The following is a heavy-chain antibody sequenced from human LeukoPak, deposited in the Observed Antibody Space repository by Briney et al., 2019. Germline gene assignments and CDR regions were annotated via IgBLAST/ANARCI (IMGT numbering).Heavy chain of an antibody. Sequence: PGGSLRLSCAASGFTVGSNYMSWVRQAPGKGLEWVSVIYTGGNTYYADSVKGRFTISRDNSKNTLYLQMNNLRADDTAVYYCARDKGSGMLPFDYWGQGTRVTVSS. CDR2: IYTGGNT. CDR1: GFTVGSNY. V-gene: IGHV3-53*01. D-gene: IGHD1-1*01. CDR3: ARDKGSGMLPFDY. J-gene: IGHJ4*02.